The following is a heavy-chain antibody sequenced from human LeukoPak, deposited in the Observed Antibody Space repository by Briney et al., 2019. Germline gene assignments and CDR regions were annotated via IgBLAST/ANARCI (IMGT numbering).Heavy chain of an antibody. CDR1: GFTFSSYG. CDR3: AKDSSYGYSYGQLFDY. CDR2: ISYDGSNK. J-gene: IGHJ4*02. V-gene: IGHV3-30*18. Sequence: PGGSLRLSCAASGFTFSSYGMHWVRQAPGKGLEWVAVISYDGSNKYYAGSVKGRFTISRDNSKNTLYLQMNSLRAEDTAVYYCAKDSSYGYSYGQLFDYWGQGTLVTVSS. D-gene: IGHD5-18*01.